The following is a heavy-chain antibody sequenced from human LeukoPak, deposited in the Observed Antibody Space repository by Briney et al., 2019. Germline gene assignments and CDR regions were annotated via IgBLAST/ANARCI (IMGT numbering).Heavy chain of an antibody. D-gene: IGHD3-10*01. J-gene: IGHJ4*02. CDR3: VRSSSYGAGGEY. V-gene: IGHV3-11*01. Sequence: GGSLRLSCAASGFTFSNYYMSWIRQAPGKGLEWISYISSSGTTIYYAGSVKGRFTISRDNAENSLYLQMNSLGADDTAVYYCVRSSSYGAGGEYWGQGTLVTVSS. CDR1: GFTFSNYY. CDR2: ISSSGTTI.